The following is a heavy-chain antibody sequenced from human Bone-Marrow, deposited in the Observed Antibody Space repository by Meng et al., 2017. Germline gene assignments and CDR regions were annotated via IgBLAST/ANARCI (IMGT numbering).Heavy chain of an antibody. J-gene: IGHJ4*02. Sequence: QLQLQESGPGPVKPSETLSLTCTVSGGSISSSSYYWGWIRQPPGKGLEWIGSIYYSGSTYYNPSLKSRVTISVDTSKNQFSLKLSSVTAADTAVYFCARSSTSPASYFFDYWGQGTLVTVSS. CDR3: ARSSTSPASYFFDY. CDR1: GGSISSSSYY. D-gene: IGHD6-6*01. V-gene: IGHV4-39*07. CDR2: IYYSGST.